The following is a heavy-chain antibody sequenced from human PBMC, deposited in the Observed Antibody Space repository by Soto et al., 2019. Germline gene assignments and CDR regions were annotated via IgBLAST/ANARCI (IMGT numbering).Heavy chain of an antibody. CDR1: GYSFTSYW. D-gene: IGHD2-2*01. V-gene: IGHV5-51*01. CDR3: ARHLVGSTRGNFDY. J-gene: IGHJ4*01. CDR2: IYPYDPDT. Sequence: GESLKISCQTSGYSFTSYWIGWVRQMPGKGMEWMGNIYPYDPDTRYSPSFQGQVTISADTSITTAYLQWSGLRASDTAMYFCARHLVGSTRGNFDYWGQGTLVTVSS.